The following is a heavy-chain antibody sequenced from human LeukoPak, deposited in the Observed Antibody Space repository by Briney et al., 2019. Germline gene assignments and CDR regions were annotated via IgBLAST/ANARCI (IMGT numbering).Heavy chain of an antibody. CDR1: GXSFIRNW. CDR3: ARLGTSATYFEF. CDR2: IYPGDSGT. J-gene: IGHJ4*02. D-gene: IGHD2-15*01. Sequence: GESLKISCKGSGXSFIRNWIGWVRQMPGKGLEWMAIIYPGDSGTRYSPSFQGQVTISADKSISTAYLQWSSLTASDTAMYYCARLGTSATYFEFWGQGTLVTVSS. V-gene: IGHV5-51*01.